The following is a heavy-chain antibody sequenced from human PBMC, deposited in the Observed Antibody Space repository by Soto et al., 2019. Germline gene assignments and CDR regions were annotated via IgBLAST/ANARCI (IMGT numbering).Heavy chain of an antibody. CDR2: INFSGTT. Sequence: QVQLQESGPGLVKPSETLSLTCTVSGDSISTYYWSWIRQPAGKGLEWIGRINFSGTTNYTPSLRSRVTMSVNTSNIQFSLRLTSVTAADTAVYYCARDQAVSWYFDLWGRGTLVTVSS. CDR3: ARDQAVSWYFDL. J-gene: IGHJ2*01. D-gene: IGHD6-19*01. V-gene: IGHV4-4*07. CDR1: GDSISTYY.